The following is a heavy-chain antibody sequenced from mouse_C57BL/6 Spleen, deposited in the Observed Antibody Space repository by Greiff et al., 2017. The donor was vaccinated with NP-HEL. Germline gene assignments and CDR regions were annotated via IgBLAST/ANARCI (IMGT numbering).Heavy chain of an antibody. D-gene: IGHD2-4*01. J-gene: IGHJ2*01. CDR1: GFTFSSYG. V-gene: IGHV5-6*02. Sequence: DVKLVESGGDLVKPGGSLKLSCAASGFTFSSYGMSWVRQTPDKRLEWVATISSGGSYTYYPDSVKGRFTISRDNAKNTLYLQMSSLKSEDTAMYYCARPFYDYDGYYFDYWGQGTTLTVSS. CDR3: ARPFYDYDGYYFDY. CDR2: ISSGGSYT.